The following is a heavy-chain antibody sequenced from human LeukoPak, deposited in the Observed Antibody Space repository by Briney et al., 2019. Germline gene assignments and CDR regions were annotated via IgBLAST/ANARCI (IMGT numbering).Heavy chain of an antibody. CDR3: ARDRMATITT. Sequence: GGSLRLSCAASGFTFSSYSMNWVGQAPGKGLEWVSSISSSSSYIYYADSVKGRFTISRDNAKNSLYLQMNSLRAEDTAVYYCARDRMATITTWGQGTLVTVSS. J-gene: IGHJ4*02. V-gene: IGHV3-21*01. CDR2: ISSSSSYI. CDR1: GFTFSSYS. D-gene: IGHD5-24*01.